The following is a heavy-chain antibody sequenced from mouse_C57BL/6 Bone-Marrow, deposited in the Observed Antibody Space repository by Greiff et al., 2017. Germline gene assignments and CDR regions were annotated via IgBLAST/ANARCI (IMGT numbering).Heavy chain of an antibody. D-gene: IGHD2-12*01. CDR1: GYTFTDYY. Sequence: EVQLQQSGPVLVKPGASVKMSCKASGYTFTDYYMNWVKQSHGKSLEWIGVINPYNGGTSYNQKFKGKATLTVDKSSRTAYMESNSLTSEDSAVYYCAYSCYAMDYRGQRNSVTVSS. V-gene: IGHV1-19*01. CDR3: AYSCYAMDY. J-gene: IGHJ4*01. CDR2: INPYNGGT.